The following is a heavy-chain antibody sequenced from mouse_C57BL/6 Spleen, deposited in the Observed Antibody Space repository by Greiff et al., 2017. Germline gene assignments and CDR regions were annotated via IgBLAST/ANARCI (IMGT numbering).Heavy chain of an antibody. V-gene: IGHV1-15*01. CDR3: ITTVVAPFDY. CDR2: IDPETGGT. CDR1: GYTFTDYE. J-gene: IGHJ2*01. Sequence: QVQLQQSGAELVRPGASVTLSCKASGYTFTDYEMHWVKQTPVHGLEWIGAIDPETGGTAYNQKFKGKAILTADKSSSTAYMELRSLTSEDSAVYYCITTVVAPFDYWGQGTTLTVSS. D-gene: IGHD1-1*01.